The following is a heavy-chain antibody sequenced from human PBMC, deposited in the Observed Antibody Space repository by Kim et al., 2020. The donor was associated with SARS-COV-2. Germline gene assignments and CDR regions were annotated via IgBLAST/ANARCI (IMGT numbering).Heavy chain of an antibody. CDR2: IYYSGST. D-gene: IGHD3-3*01. J-gene: IGHJ6*02. CDR1: GGSISSGGYY. Sequence: SETLSLTCPVSGGSISSGGYYWSWIRQHPGKGLDWIGYIYYSGSTYYNPSLKSRVTISVDTSKNQFSLKLSSLTAADTAVYYCARAHRTIFGVVEYMDVWGQGTTVTVSS. CDR3: ARAHRTIFGVVEYMDV. V-gene: IGHV4-31*03.